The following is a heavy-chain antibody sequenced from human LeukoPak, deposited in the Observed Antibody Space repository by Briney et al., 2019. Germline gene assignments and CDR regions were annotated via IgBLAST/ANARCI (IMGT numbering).Heavy chain of an antibody. CDR2: IYWDDDK. D-gene: IGHD3-10*01. J-gene: IGHJ4*02. CDR1: GFSLSTSGVG. CDR3: AHARGTYYYGSVSYPFGN. V-gene: IGHV2-5*02. Sequence: KESGPTLVKPTQTLTLTCAFSGFSLSTSGVGVGWIRQPPGKALEWLALIYWDDDKRYSPSLESRLTITKDTSKNQVVLTMTNMDPVDTATYYCAHARGTYYYGSVSYPFGNWGQGTLVTVSS.